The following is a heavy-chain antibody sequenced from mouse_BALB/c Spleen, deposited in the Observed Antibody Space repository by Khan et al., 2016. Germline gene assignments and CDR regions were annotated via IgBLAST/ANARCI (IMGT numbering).Heavy chain of an antibody. J-gene: IGHJ2*01. D-gene: IGHD1-1*01. CDR1: GYSITSDYV. V-gene: IGHV3-2*02. CDR2: ISYSGST. Sequence: EVQLVESGPGLVKPSQSLSLTCTVTGYSITSDYVWNWIRQFPGNKLEWMGFISYSGSTSYNPSLKSRISITRDTSKNQFFLQLNSVTTEDTATYYCARDYYGSSYFDYWGQGTTLTVSS. CDR3: ARDYYGSSYFDY.